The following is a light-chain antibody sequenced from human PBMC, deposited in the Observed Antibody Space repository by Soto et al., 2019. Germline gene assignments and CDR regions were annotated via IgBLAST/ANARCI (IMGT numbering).Light chain of an antibody. CDR2: LGS. CDR1: QSLLHSNGYNY. CDR3: MQALQTPST. Sequence: DIVMTQSPLSLPVTPGEPASISCRSSQSLLHSNGYNYLDWYLQKPGQSPQLLIYLGSNRASGVAVRFSGSGSGTVFTLKISRVEAEDVGVYYCMQALQTPSTFGQGTKLEIK. V-gene: IGKV2-28*01. J-gene: IGKJ2*02.